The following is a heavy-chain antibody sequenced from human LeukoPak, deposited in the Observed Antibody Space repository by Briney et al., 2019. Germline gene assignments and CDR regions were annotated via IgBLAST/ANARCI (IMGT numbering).Heavy chain of an antibody. CDR3: ARASYCSDGSCYSDY. CDR1: GYTFTSYF. Sequence: ASVKVSGKASGYTFTSYFISWVRQAPAQGAGWRGWMSDYNGNTIYAQKVKARVTMPTDTSTSTAYIELRSMKSDDTAVYYCARASYCSDGSCYSDYCGQGTLVTVSS. J-gene: IGHJ4*02. V-gene: IGHV1-18*01. CDR2: MSDYNGNT. D-gene: IGHD2-15*01.